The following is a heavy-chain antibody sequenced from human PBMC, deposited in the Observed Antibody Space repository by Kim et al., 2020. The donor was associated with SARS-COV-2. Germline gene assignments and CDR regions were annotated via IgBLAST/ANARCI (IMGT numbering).Heavy chain of an antibody. V-gene: IGHV4-4*07. J-gene: IGHJ6*03. Sequence: SNPSHTSRVTMSVDTSKNQFSLKLTSVTTADTAVYYCAGDHRGDSSMDVWGKGTTVTVSS. CDR3: AGDHRGDSSMDV.